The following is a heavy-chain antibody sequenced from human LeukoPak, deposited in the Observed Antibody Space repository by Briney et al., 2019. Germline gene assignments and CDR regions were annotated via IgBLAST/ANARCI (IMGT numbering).Heavy chain of an antibody. CDR3: ARSPGYSGYDLMGYYYYYMDV. J-gene: IGHJ6*03. D-gene: IGHD5-12*01. CDR2: MNTKRGNT. CDR1: GYTFTSYD. Sequence: GASVTVSCKASGYTFTSYDINWVRQAAGQGGEWMGWMNTKRGNTGYAQKFQGRVTMTRNTYIRTAYMELSSLRSEDTAVYYSARSPGYSGYDLMGYYYYYMDVWGKGTTVTVSS. V-gene: IGHV1-8*01.